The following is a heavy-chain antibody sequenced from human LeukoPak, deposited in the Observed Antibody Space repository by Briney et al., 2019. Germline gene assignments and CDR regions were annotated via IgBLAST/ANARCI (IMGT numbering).Heavy chain of an antibody. V-gene: IGHV4-31*03. D-gene: IGHD1-14*01. CDR1: GGSITSDDYY. CDR3: ARQRLGTHYGRYGAFDY. J-gene: IGHJ4*02. CDR2: IYYSGNT. Sequence: SQTLSLTCTASGGSITSDDYYWSWIRQHPGKGLEWIGYIYYSGNTYYNPSHTSRATISVDTSNNQFSLKLTSVTAADTAVYYCARQRLGTHYGRYGAFDYWGQGTLVTVSS.